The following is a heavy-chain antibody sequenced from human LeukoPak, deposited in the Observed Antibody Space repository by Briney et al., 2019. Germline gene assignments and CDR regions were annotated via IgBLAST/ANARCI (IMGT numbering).Heavy chain of an antibody. CDR1: GFTVITND. V-gene: IGHV3-53*01. CDR2: LYRDGNT. J-gene: IGHJ4*02. Sequence: GGSLRLSRAEPGFTVITNDMTWVRQAPGKGLEWVSVLYRDGNTKYADSVQCRFTISRDNSKNTLYLEMNSLSPDDTAVYYCARGVEPLAANTLAYWGQGTLVTVSS. D-gene: IGHD1-14*01. CDR3: ARGVEPLAANTLAY.